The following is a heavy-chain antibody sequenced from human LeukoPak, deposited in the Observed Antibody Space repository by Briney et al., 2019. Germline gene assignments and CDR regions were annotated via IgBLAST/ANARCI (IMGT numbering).Heavy chain of an antibody. V-gene: IGHV4-39*01. CDR3: ARLSVWSGCYLD. J-gene: IGHJ4*02. Sequence: PSETLSLTCTVSGGSISSSTYYWGWIRQSPGKGLEWIGSIYYSGTTYYNPSVKSRVTISVDTSKNQFSLKLSSVTAADTAVYYCARLSVWSGCYLDWGQGTLVTVSS. CDR1: GGSISSSTYY. CDR2: IYYSGTT. D-gene: IGHD3-3*01.